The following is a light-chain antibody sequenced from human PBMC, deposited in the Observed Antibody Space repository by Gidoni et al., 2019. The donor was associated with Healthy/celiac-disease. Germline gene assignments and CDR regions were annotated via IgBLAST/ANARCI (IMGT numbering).Light chain of an antibody. Sequence: DIVMTQSPLSLPVTPGEPASISCRSSQSLLHSNGYNYLDWYLQKPGQSPQLLIYLGSNRASGVPDRCSGRGSGTDVTLKISRVEAEDVGVYYCMQALQTPSFGPGTKVDIK. V-gene: IGKV2-28*01. CDR3: MQALQTPS. CDR1: QSLLHSNGYNY. CDR2: LGS. J-gene: IGKJ3*01.